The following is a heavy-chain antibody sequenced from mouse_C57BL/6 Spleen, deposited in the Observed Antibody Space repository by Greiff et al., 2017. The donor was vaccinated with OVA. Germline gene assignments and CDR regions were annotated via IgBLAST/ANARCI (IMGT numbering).Heavy chain of an antibody. J-gene: IGHJ4*01. V-gene: IGHV1-64*01. Sequence: QVQLQQSGAELVKPGASVKLSCKASGYTFTSYWMHWVKQRPGQGLEWIGMINPNSGSTNYNEKFKSKATLTVDKSSSTAYMQLSSLTSEDSAVYYCAREYYAMDYWGQGTSVTVSS. CDR2: INPNSGST. CDR3: AREYYAMDY. CDR1: GYTFTSYW.